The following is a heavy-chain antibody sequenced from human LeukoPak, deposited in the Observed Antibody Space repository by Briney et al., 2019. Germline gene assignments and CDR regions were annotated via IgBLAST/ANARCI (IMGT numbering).Heavy chain of an antibody. Sequence: SQTLSLTCAISGDSVSSNSVTWNWIRQSPSRGLEWLGRTYYRSTWYNDYAVSVRGRITVNPDTSKNQFSLHLNSVTPEDTAVYYCARRLTQYDCFDPWGQGTLVTVSS. CDR3: ARRLTQYDCFDP. D-gene: IGHD2-2*01. CDR1: GDSVSSNSVT. J-gene: IGHJ5*02. CDR2: TYYRSTWYN. V-gene: IGHV6-1*01.